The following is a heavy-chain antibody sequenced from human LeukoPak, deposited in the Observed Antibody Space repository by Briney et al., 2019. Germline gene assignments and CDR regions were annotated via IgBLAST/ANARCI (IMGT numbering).Heavy chain of an antibody. J-gene: IGHJ4*02. Sequence: PGGSLRLSCAASGFTFSSYEMNWVRQAPGKGLEWVSYISSSGSTIYYADSVRGRFTISRDNAKNSLYLQMNSLRVEDMAVYYCARDGVGADGIDYWGQGTLVIVSS. D-gene: IGHD1-26*01. CDR1: GFTFSSYE. CDR2: ISSSGSTI. V-gene: IGHV3-48*03. CDR3: ARDGVGADGIDY.